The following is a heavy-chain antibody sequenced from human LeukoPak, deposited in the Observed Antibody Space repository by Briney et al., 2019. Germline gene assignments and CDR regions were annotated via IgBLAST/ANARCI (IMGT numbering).Heavy chain of an antibody. CDR3: ARAVGYRSSTSCYSVAPYYYYYGMDV. J-gene: IGHJ6*02. V-gene: IGHV4-34*01. CDR1: GGSFSGYY. CDR2: INHSGST. D-gene: IGHD2-2*02. Sequence: SETLSLTCAVYGGSFSGYYWSWIRQPPGKGLEWIGEINHSGSTNYNPSLKSRVTISVDTSKNQFSLKLSSVTAADTAVYYCARAVGYRSSTSCYSVAPYYYYYGMDVWGQGTTVTVSS.